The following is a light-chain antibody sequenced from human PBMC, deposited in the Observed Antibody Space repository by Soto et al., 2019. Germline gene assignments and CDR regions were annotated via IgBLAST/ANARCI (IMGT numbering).Light chain of an antibody. V-gene: IGKV3-20*01. CDR3: HHYGPSAFT. CDR2: GAS. CDR1: QSVSGSY. J-gene: IGKJ3*01. Sequence: EIVLTQSPGTLSLSPGERATLSCRASQSVSGSYLAWYQQRPGQSPRLLIYGASSRATGIPDRFSGSGSGTDFTLTISRLEPEDFVVYFCHHYGPSAFTFCPGTRVDIK.